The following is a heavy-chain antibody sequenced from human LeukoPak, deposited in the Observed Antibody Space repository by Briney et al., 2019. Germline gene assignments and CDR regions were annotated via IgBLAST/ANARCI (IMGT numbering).Heavy chain of an antibody. CDR3: ARDDVAAANFDY. CDR1: GGSIGSGGYY. CDR2: IYYSGST. D-gene: IGHD6-13*01. V-gene: IGHV4-31*03. J-gene: IGHJ4*02. Sequence: SETLSLTCTVSGGSIGSGGYYWSWIRQHPGKGLEWIGYIYYSGSTYYNPSLKSRVTISVDTSKNQFSLKLSSVTAADTAVYYCARDDVAAANFDYWGQGTLVTVSS.